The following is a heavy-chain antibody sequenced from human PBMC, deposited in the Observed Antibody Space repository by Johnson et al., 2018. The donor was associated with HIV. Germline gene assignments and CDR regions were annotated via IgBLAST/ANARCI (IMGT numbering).Heavy chain of an antibody. J-gene: IGHJ3*02. CDR3: AKATMSGNLHPAGAFDI. D-gene: IGHD1-26*01. CDR1: GFTFSSYA. V-gene: IGHV3-23*04. CDR2: ISGSGGST. Sequence: VQLVESGGGLIQPGKSLRLSCAASGFTFSSYAMSWVRQAPGKGLEWVSAISGSGGSTYYADSVKGRFTISRDNSKNTLYLQMNSLRAEDTAVYYCAKATMSGNLHPAGAFDIWGQGTMVTVSS.